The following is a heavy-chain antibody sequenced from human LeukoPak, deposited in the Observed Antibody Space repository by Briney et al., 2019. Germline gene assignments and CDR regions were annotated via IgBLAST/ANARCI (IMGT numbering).Heavy chain of an antibody. CDR1: GFTFSSYS. CDR2: SSSRSSTI. D-gene: IGHD3-9*01. V-gene: IGHV3-48*02. Sequence: GGSLRLSCAASGFTFSSYSMNWVRQAPGKGLEWVSYSSSRSSTIYYADSVKGRFTISRDNAKNSLYLQMNSLRDEDTAVYYCARVWDYDILTGRHYYYYGMDVRGQGTTVTVSS. J-gene: IGHJ6*02. CDR3: ARVWDYDILTGRHYYYYGMDV.